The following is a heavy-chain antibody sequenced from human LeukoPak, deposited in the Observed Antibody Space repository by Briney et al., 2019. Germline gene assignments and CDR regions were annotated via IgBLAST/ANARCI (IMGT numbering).Heavy chain of an antibody. CDR1: GFTFSSYD. CDR3: ARARTSVAAPDY. CDR2: RWYDGSNK. J-gene: IGHJ4*02. D-gene: IGHD2-15*01. Sequence: GGSLTLSCAASGFTFSSYDMHWFRQAPGKALEWVAVRWYDGSNKSYADSVKGRFTIYRDNSKNTLCLQMNSLRVEDTAVYYCARARTSVAAPDYWGQGTLVTVSS. V-gene: IGHV3-33*01.